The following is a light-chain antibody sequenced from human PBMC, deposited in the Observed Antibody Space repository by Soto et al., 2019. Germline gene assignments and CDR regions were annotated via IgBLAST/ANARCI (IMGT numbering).Light chain of an antibody. CDR1: SSDVGNYNL. Sequence: QSALTQPASVSGSLGQSITISCTGTSSDVGNYNLVSWYQQHPGKAPKLMLYEVTMRPSGVSNHFSGSKSGNTASLTISGLQAEDEADYFCCAYAGSSIWVFGGGTKLTV. CDR2: EVT. V-gene: IGLV2-23*02. CDR3: CAYAGSSIWV. J-gene: IGLJ3*02.